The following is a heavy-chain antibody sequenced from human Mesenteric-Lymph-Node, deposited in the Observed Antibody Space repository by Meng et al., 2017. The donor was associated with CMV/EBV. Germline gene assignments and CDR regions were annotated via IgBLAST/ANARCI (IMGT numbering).Heavy chain of an antibody. CDR2: ISSNGGST. V-gene: IGHV3-64*04. J-gene: IGHJ4*02. CDR1: TFSNYT. D-gene: IGHD2-2*02. CDR3: AVPPPDCSSTSCYTGFDY. Sequence: TFSNYTIHWVRQAPGKGLEYVSVISSNGGSTYYADSVKGRFTISRDNSKNTLYLQMNSLRAEDTAVYYCAVPPPDCSSTSCYTGFDYWGQGTLVTVSS.